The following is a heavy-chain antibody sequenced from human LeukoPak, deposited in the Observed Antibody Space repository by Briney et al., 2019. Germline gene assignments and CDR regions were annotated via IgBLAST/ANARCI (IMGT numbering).Heavy chain of an antibody. CDR1: GYTFTGYY. CDR2: INPNSGGT. V-gene: IGHV1-2*02. D-gene: IGHD2-2*01. CDR3: ARDRYCSSTSCPRGGLDY. Sequence: ASVKVSCKASGYTFTGYYMHWVRQAPGQGLEWMGWINPNSGGTNYEQKFQGRVTMTGDTSISTAYMELSRLRSDDTAVYYCARDRYCSSTSCPRGGLDYWGQGTLVTVSS. J-gene: IGHJ4*02.